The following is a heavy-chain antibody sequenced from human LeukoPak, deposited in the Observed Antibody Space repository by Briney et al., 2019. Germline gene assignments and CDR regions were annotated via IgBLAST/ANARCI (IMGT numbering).Heavy chain of an antibody. CDR3: ASPWNAGAFDI. J-gene: IGHJ3*02. D-gene: IGHD1-1*01. Sequence: SVKVSCKASGGTFSSYAISWVRQAPGQGLEWMGGIIPIFGTPNYAQKFQGRVTITADESTSTAYMELSSLRSEDTAVYYCASPWNAGAFDIWGQGTMVTVSS. CDR2: IIPIFGTP. CDR1: GGTFSSYA. V-gene: IGHV1-69*13.